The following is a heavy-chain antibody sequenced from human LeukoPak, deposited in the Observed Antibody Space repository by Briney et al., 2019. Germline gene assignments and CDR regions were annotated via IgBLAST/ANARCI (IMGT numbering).Heavy chain of an antibody. Sequence: PSGTLSLTCAVSGGSISSGGYYWSWIRQHPGKGLEWIGYIYYSGGTYYNPSLKSRVTISVDTSKNQFSLKLSSVTAADTAVYYCARGQFGEYNWFDPWGQGTLVTVSS. CDR3: ARGQFGEYNWFDP. CDR1: GGSISSGGYY. J-gene: IGHJ5*02. V-gene: IGHV4-31*11. CDR2: IYYSGGT. D-gene: IGHD3-10*01.